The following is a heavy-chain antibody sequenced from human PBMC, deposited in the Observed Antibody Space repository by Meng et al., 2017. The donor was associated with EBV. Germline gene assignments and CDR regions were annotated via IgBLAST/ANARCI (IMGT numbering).Heavy chain of an antibody. D-gene: IGHD1-26*01. V-gene: IGHV3-15*01. CDR3: TTDEGAIQEDY. Sequence: VGFGGGLVKPGGSLSLSCAASGFTFSNAWMSWVRQAPGKGLEWVGRIKSKTDGGTTDYAAPVKGRFTISRDDSKNTLYLQMNSLKTEDTAVYYCTTDEGAIQEDYWGQGTLVTVSS. J-gene: IGHJ4*02. CDR1: GFTFSNAW. CDR2: IKSKTDGGTT.